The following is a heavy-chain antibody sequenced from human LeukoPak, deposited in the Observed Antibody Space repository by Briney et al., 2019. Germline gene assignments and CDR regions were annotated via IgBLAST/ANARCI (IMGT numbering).Heavy chain of an antibody. CDR2: ISSSSSTI. CDR3: ARDRDILTGLDAFDI. CDR1: GFTFSSYS. Sequence: GGSLRLSCAASGFTFSSYSMNWVRQAPGKGLEWVSYISSSSSTIYYADSVKGRFTISRDNAKNSLYLQMNSLRADDTAVYYCARDRDILTGLDAFDIWGQGTMVTVSS. V-gene: IGHV3-48*01. D-gene: IGHD3-9*01. J-gene: IGHJ3*02.